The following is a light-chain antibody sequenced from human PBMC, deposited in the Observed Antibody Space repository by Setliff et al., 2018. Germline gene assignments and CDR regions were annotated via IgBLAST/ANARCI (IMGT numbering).Light chain of an antibody. J-gene: IGLJ1*01. CDR3: SSYTSRTTLDV. V-gene: IGLV2-14*03. Sequence: QPALTQPASVSGSLGQSITISCSGSSSDIGAYDYVAWYLHHPGKAPKLMIYDVNNRPSGVSNRFSGSKSGNTASLTISGLQAEDEADYYCSSYTSRTTLDVFGTGTKVTVL. CDR2: DVN. CDR1: SSDIGAYDY.